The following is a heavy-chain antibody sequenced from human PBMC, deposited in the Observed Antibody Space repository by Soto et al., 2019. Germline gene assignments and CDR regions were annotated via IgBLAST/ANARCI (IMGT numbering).Heavy chain of an antibody. J-gene: IGHJ4*02. CDR1: ELSSSNHA. D-gene: IGHD5-18*01. Sequence: EVHLLESGGGLVQPGGSLRLSCAASELSSSNHAMTWVRQAPGKGLEWVSGISGNDGGAYYADSVKGRFTISRDNSRSTLYLQMNSLRVEDTAVYYCASGGLHGYTNGGLSYFHSWGQGTLVTVSS. CDR2: ISGNDGGA. CDR3: ASGGLHGYTNGGLSYFHS. V-gene: IGHV3-23*01.